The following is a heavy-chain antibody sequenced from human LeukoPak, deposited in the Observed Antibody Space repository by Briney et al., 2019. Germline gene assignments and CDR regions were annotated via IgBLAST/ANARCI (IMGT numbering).Heavy chain of an antibody. D-gene: IGHD5-12*01. J-gene: IGHJ4*02. V-gene: IGHV1-2*02. CDR3: ARAKRAGYSGYS. Sequence: ASVTVSCTASGYTVTGYYMHWVRQAPGQGLEWMGWINPNSGGTNYAQKFQGRVTMTRDTSISTAYMELSRLRSDDTAVYYCARAKRAGYSGYSWGQGTLVTVSS. CDR2: INPNSGGT. CDR1: GYTVTGYY.